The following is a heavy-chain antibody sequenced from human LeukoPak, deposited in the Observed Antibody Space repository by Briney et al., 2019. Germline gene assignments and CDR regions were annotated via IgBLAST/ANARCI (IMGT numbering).Heavy chain of an antibody. D-gene: IGHD6-13*01. CDR2: INANTGDT. Sequence: AAVKVSCKASGYTFTAYFIHWVRQAPGQGLEWVGWINANTGDTSYAHKFQGRVTLTGDTSITTAYMELSSLRSDDTAVYYCARDLFLAATEREGDDYWGQGTLVTV. V-gene: IGHV1-2*02. CDR1: GYTFTAYF. J-gene: IGHJ4*02. CDR3: ARDLFLAATEREGDDY.